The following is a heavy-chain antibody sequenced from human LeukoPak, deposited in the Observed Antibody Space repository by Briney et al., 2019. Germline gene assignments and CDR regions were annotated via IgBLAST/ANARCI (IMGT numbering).Heavy chain of an antibody. D-gene: IGHD1-26*01. CDR2: INPSGGTT. Sequence: PGASVKVSCKASGYTFNSYYMHWVRQAPGQGLEWMGIINPSGGTTTYAQQFQGRITATSDTSTSTFYMELSSLRFEDTAVYYCARSGAYYDAFDIWGRGTMVTVSS. CDR1: GYTFNSYY. V-gene: IGHV1-46*02. CDR3: ARSGAYYDAFDI. J-gene: IGHJ3*02.